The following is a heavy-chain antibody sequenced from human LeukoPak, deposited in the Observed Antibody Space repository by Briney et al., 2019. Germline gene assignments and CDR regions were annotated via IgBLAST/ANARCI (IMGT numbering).Heavy chain of an antibody. Sequence: GASVKVSCKASGYTFTGYYMHWMRQTPGQGLEWMGWINPNSGGTNYAQKFQGRVTMTRDTSISTAYMELSRLRSDDTAVYYCARAALYCSSTSCPADYWGQGTLVTVSS. J-gene: IGHJ4*02. CDR1: GYTFTGYY. V-gene: IGHV1-2*02. CDR2: INPNSGGT. D-gene: IGHD2-2*01. CDR3: ARAALYCSSTSCPADY.